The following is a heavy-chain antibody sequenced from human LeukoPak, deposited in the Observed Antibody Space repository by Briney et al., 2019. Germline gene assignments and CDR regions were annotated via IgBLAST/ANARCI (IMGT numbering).Heavy chain of an antibody. V-gene: IGHV1-18*01. CDR3: ARERGHVEMAATPFDY. D-gene: IGHD5-24*01. CDR1: GYTFTSYG. J-gene: IGHJ4*02. CDR2: ISAYNGNT. Sequence: ASVKVSCKASGYTFTSYGISWVRQAPGQGLERMGWISAYNGNTNYAQKLQGRVTMTTDTSTSTAYMELRSLRSDDTAVYYCARERGHVEMAATPFDYWGQGTLVTVSS.